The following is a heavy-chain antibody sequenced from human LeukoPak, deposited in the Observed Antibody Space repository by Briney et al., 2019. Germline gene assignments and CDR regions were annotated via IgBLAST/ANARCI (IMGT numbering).Heavy chain of an antibody. CDR1: GFSLNTDAVA. J-gene: IGHJ4*02. D-gene: IGHD1/OR15-1a*01. CDR2: IYWDDTK. Sequence: SGPTLVSPTQTVTLTCTFSGFSLNTDAVAVGWIRQSPGKALEWLALIYWDDTKVYSPSLSSRLTITMDTSKSHVFLTMTNMDPVDTATYYCGHFQQHGTYRFDYWGQGTLVTVSS. CDR3: GHFQQHGTYRFDY. V-gene: IGHV2-5*02.